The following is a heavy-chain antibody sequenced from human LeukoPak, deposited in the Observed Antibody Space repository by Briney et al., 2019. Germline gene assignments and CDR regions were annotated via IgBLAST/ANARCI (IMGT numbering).Heavy chain of an antibody. Sequence: SETLSLTCTVSGGSISSRYWSWIRKPPRKRLEWIGFIYYSGSTNYSRSLKSRVTMAVDTSKMQSSLNLSSVTAADMAVYYCARGRYGGNYTPFDYWGQGTLVTVSS. D-gene: IGHD4-23*01. CDR3: ARGRYGGNYTPFDY. J-gene: IGHJ4*02. V-gene: IGHV4-59*11. CDR1: GGSISSRY. CDR2: IYYSGST.